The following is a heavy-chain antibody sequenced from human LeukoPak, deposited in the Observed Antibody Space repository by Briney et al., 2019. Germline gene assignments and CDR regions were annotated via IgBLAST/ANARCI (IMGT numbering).Heavy chain of an antibody. Sequence: PSETLSLTRTVSGGSVSSYSWSWIRQPPGKGLEWIGYIYVSGTTNYNPSLKSRVTISVDTSTSQISPKLSSVTAADTAVYYCAKQAYYYDSGGYYSNYYYMDVWGRGTTVTVSS. CDR1: GGSVSSYS. CDR3: AKQAYYYDSGGYYSNYYYMDV. CDR2: IYVSGTT. J-gene: IGHJ6*03. D-gene: IGHD3-22*01. V-gene: IGHV4-59*08.